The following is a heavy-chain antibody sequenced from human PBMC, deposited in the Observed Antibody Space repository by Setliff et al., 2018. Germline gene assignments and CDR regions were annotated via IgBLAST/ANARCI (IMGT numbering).Heavy chain of an antibody. V-gene: IGHV4-61*02. CDR2: IDTSGST. Sequence: KPSETLSLTCTVSGGSFSSDNHYWSWIRQPAGKGLGWIGRIDTSGSTNYSPSLKSRVTISVDTSKNQFSLRLSSVTAADTAVYYCARDFWVSGLFEYWGQGTPVTVSS. CDR3: ARDFWVSGLFEY. D-gene: IGHD3-3*01. CDR1: GGSFSSDNHY. J-gene: IGHJ4*02.